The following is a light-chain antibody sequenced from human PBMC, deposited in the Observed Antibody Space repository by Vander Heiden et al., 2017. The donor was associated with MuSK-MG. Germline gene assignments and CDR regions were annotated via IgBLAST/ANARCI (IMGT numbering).Light chain of an antibody. Sequence: QSALTQPASVSGSPGQSITISSTGTSSDVGGYNYVSWYQQHPGTAPKLRRYDVSNRPSGVSNRVSGSKSGNKESPNISGLQAEDDAYYYCTSYTSSRTVVFGGGTKLTVL. V-gene: IGLV2-14*01. CDR3: TSYTSSRTVV. CDR1: SSDVGGYNY. J-gene: IGLJ2*01. CDR2: DVS.